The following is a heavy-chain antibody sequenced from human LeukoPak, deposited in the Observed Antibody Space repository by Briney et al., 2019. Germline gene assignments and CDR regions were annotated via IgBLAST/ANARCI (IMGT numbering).Heavy chain of an antibody. CDR3: ARDETTVTSHFDY. CDR2: IWYDGSNK. D-gene: IGHD4-17*01. V-gene: IGHV3-33*01. CDR1: GFTFSSHG. J-gene: IGHJ4*02. Sequence: PGRSLRLSCAASGFTFSSHGMHWVRQAPGKGLEWVAVIWYDGSNKYYADSVKGRVTISRDNSKNTLYLQMNSLRAEDTAVYYCARDETTVTSHFDYWGQGTLVTVSS.